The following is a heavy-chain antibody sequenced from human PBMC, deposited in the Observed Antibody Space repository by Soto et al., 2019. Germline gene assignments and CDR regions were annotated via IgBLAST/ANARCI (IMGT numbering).Heavy chain of an antibody. CDR2: ILSDGNNK. D-gene: IGHD1-7*01. Sequence: QVQLVESGGGVVQPGRSLRLSCAASGFTFSSYGMHWVRQAPGKGLEWVAVILSDGNNKFYADSVKGRFTISRDNSKNTLYLQMDSLRVEDTAVYYCAKGRGNYWAIDSWGQGPLVTVSS. V-gene: IGHV3-30*18. CDR1: GFTFSSYG. CDR3: AKGRGNYWAIDS. J-gene: IGHJ4*02.